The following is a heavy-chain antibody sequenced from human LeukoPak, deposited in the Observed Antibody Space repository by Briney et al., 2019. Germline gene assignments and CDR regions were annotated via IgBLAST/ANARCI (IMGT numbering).Heavy chain of an antibody. CDR3: ARGVYCSSTGCYADF. D-gene: IGHD2-2*01. CDR2: ISESGSAK. V-gene: IGHV3-48*03. CDR1: GFTLNSYE. Sequence: GGSLRLSCAVSGFTLNSYEMNWVRQAPGKGLEWVSYISESGSAKYYSDSVKGRFTISRDNVKNSLYLQMNSLRAEDTAVYYCARGVYCSSTGCYADFWGQGTLVTVSS. J-gene: IGHJ4*02.